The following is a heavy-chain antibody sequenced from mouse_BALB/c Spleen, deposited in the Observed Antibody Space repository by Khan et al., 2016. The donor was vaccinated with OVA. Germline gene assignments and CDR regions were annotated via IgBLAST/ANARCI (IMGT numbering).Heavy chain of an antibody. J-gene: IGHJ2*01. V-gene: IGHV5-17*02. D-gene: IGHD1-1*01. CDR3: ATSYFYGYYFDY. CDR1: GFTFNNYG. Sequence: EVQLVESGGGLVQPGGSRKLSCAASGFTFNNYGMHWVRQAPEKGLEWVAYISGDSNTIYYVDSVKGRFTISRDNPKHTLFLQITSLMSEDTAMYYCATSYFYGYYFDYWGPGTTLTVS. CDR2: ISGDSNTI.